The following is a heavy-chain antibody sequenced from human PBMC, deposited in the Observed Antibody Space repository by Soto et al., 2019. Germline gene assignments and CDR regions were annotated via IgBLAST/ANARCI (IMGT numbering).Heavy chain of an antibody. Sequence: QVQLVESGGGVVQPGRSLRLSCAASGFTFGSYGMHWVRQAPGKGLEWVAVISYDGSNKYYADSVKGRFTISRDNSKNTLYLQMNSLRAEDTAVYYCAKDPASFDIVATHFDYWGQGTLVTVSS. V-gene: IGHV3-30*18. J-gene: IGHJ4*02. CDR2: ISYDGSNK. CDR1: GFTFGSYG. CDR3: AKDPASFDIVATHFDY. D-gene: IGHD5-12*01.